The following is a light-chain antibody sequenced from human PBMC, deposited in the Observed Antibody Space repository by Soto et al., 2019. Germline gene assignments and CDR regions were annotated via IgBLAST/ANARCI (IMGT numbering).Light chain of an antibody. J-gene: IGLJ2*01. Sequence: QSVLTQPPSVSAAPGQKVTISWSGSSSNIGSNYVSWYQQLPGTAPKLLIYENNKRPSGIPDRFSGSKSGTSATLGITGLQTGDEADYYCGTWDSSLSAGVFGGGTKLTVL. CDR3: GTWDSSLSAGV. V-gene: IGLV1-51*02. CDR1: SSNIGSNY. CDR2: ENN.